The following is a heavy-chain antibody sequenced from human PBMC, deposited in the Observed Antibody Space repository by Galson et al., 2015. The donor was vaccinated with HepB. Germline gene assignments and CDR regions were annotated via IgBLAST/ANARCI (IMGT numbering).Heavy chain of an antibody. CDR1: GDSVSSNSV. CDR2: TYCRSQWFY. V-gene: IGHV6-1*01. Sequence: CAISGDSVSSNSVWNWIRQYPSRGLEWLGRTYCRSQWFYEYAEFVRGRITINPDTSKNQFSLYLSSVTPEDTAVYYCVRGWNDVWPRFDPWGQGTLVTVSS. D-gene: IGHD1-1*01. CDR3: VRGWNDVWPRFDP. J-gene: IGHJ5*02.